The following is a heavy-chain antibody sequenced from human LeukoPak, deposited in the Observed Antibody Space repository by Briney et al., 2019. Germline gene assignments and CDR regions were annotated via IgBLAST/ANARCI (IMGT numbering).Heavy chain of an antibody. CDR1: GFTFGGYD. Sequence: PGGSLRLSCAASGFTFGGYDLSWVRQAPGKGLECVAAISRGVGSTYYADSVKGRFTISRDNSKNTLYLQMNNLRADDTAVYYCAKKGQADDYGKPDWGQGTLVTVSS. CDR3: AKKGQADDYGKPD. J-gene: IGHJ4*02. CDR2: ISRGVGST. D-gene: IGHD4-17*01. V-gene: IGHV3-23*01.